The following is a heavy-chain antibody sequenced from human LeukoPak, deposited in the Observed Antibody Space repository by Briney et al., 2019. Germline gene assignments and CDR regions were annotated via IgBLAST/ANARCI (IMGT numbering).Heavy chain of an antibody. V-gene: IGHV3-7*01. D-gene: IGHD1-26*01. Sequence: GGSLTLSCAASGFTFSSYWMSWVRQAPGKGLEWVANIKQEGSEKYYVDSVKGPLTISRDNAKNSLYLQMNSLRAEDTAVYYCARDLSVGATPPVLDYWGQGTLVTVSS. CDR3: ARDLSVGATPPVLDY. CDR1: GFTFSSYW. J-gene: IGHJ4*02. CDR2: IKQEGSEK.